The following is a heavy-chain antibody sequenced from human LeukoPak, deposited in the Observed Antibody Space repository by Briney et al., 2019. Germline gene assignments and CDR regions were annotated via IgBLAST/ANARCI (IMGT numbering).Heavy chain of an antibody. V-gene: IGHV1-3*01. CDR2: INAGNGNT. Sequence: ASVKVSCKASGGTFSSYAISWVRQAPGQGLEWMGWINAGNGNTKYSQKFQGRVTITRDTSASTAYMELSSLRSEDTAGYYCARGGYCNSPTCYPEDYFDYWGQGTLVTVSS. J-gene: IGHJ4*02. D-gene: IGHD2-2*01. CDR1: GGTFSSYA. CDR3: ARGGYCNSPTCYPEDYFDY.